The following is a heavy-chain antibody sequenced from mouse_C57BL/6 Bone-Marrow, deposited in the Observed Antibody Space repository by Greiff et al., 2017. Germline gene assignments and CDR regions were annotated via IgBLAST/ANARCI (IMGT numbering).Heavy chain of an antibody. D-gene: IGHD1-1*01. Sequence: EVQLQQSGPVLVKPGASVTMSCKASGYTFTDYYMNWVKQSHGKSLEWIGVINPYNGGTSYNQKFKGKATLTVDKSSSTAYMELNSLTSADSAVYYCANGSSPYYFDYWGQGTTLTVSS. CDR2: INPYNGGT. J-gene: IGHJ2*01. V-gene: IGHV1-19*01. CDR3: ANGSSPYYFDY. CDR1: GYTFTDYY.